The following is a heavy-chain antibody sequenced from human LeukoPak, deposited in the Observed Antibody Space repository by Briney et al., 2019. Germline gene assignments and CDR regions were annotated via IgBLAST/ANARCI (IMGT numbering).Heavy chain of an antibody. CDR2: IKQDGSEN. CDR1: GFTFSSYW. V-gene: IGHV3-7*01. Sequence: GGSLRLSCAASGFTFSSYWMTWVRQAPGKGLEWVANIKQDGSENYYLDSVKGRFTISRDNAKKSLYLQMNSLRAEDTGVYYCARPNLPNYYGSGSYYYTRWFDPWGQGTLVTVSS. CDR3: ARPNLPNYYGSGSYYYTRWFDP. D-gene: IGHD3-10*01. J-gene: IGHJ5*02.